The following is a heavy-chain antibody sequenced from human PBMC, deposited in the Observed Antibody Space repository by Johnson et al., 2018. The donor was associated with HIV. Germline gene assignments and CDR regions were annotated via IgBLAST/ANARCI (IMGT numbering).Heavy chain of an antibody. CDR2: IYSGGST. CDR3: VKDSKRELLQGKDAFDM. Sequence: VQLVESGGGVVQPGRSLRLSCAASGFTFSSNYMNWVRQAPGKGLEWVSVIYSGGSTYYADSVKGRFTISRDNSKNTLHLQMNSLRVEDTAIYYCVKDSKRELLQGKDAFDMWGQGTMVTVSS. CDR1: GFTFSSNY. J-gene: IGHJ3*02. V-gene: IGHV3-66*02. D-gene: IGHD1-7*01.